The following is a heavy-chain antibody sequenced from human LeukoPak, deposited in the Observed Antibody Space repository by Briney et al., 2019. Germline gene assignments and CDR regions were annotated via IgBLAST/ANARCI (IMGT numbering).Heavy chain of an antibody. CDR3: ARDDGDYLPFDY. V-gene: IGHV4-59*01. CDR1: GGSISSYY. J-gene: IGHJ4*02. CDR2: IYYSGST. D-gene: IGHD4-17*01. Sequence: KPSETLSLTCTVSGGSISSYYWSWIRQPPGKGLEWIGYIYYSGSTNYNPSLKSRVTISVDTSKNQFSPKLGSVTAADTAVYYCARDDGDYLPFDYWGQGTLVTVSS.